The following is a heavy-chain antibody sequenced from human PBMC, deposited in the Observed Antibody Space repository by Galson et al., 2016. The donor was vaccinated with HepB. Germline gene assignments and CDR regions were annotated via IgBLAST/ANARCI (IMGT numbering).Heavy chain of an antibody. CDR1: EFTFTSYA. D-gene: IGHD6-6*01. V-gene: IGHV3-23*01. Sequence: SLRLSCAASEFTFTSYAMRWVRQAPGKGLEWVSSINNSGGSTCYADSVKGRFTISRDNSKNTQFLQMNSLRAEDTALYYCAKDRWTGQLLPHGFDYWGQGTLVTVSS. CDR2: INNSGGST. J-gene: IGHJ4*02. CDR3: AKDRWTGQLLPHGFDY.